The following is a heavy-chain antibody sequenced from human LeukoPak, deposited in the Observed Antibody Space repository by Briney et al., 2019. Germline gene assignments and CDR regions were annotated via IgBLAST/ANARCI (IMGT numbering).Heavy chain of an antibody. CDR3: ARGGTTTAIDY. CDR1: GYTLDSYG. D-gene: IGHD1-7*01. Sequence: ASVKVSCKASGYTLDSYGFTWVRQAPGQGLEWMGWITAYNGDTHYAQKFQGRVSMTTDTSTSTAYMEVRSLRSDDTAVYYCARGGTTTAIDYWGQGTLVTVSS. J-gene: IGHJ4*02. V-gene: IGHV1-18*01. CDR2: ITAYNGDT.